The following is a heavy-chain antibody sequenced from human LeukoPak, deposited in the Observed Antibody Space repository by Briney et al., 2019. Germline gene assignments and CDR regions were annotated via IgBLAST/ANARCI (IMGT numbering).Heavy chain of an antibody. D-gene: IGHD3-22*01. CDR3: AREVEAYDSSGYYYDY. CDR1: GGSIGSYY. J-gene: IGHJ4*02. CDR2: IYYSGST. V-gene: IGHV4-59*01. Sequence: SETLSLTCTVSGGSIGSYYWGWIRQPPGKGLEWIGYIYYSGSTNYNPSLKSRVTISVDTSKNQFSLKLSSVTAADTAVYYCAREVEAYDSSGYYYDYWGQGTLVTVSS.